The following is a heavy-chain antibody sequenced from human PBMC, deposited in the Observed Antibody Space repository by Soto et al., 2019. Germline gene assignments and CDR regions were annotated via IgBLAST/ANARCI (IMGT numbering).Heavy chain of an antibody. D-gene: IGHD3-22*01. CDR3: TSGITTQRGV. J-gene: IGHJ6*02. Sequence: PSETLSLTCAVYGGSFSGYYWSWIRQPPGKGLEWIGEINHSGSTNYNPSLKSRVTISVDTSKNQFSLKLSSVTAEDTAVYYCTSGITTQRGVWGQGTTVTVSS. V-gene: IGHV4-34*01. CDR1: GGSFSGYY. CDR2: INHSGST.